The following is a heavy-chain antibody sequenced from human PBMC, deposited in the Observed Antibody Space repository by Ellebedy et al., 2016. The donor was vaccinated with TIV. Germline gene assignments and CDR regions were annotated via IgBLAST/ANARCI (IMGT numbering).Heavy chain of an antibody. CDR3: AKGTLSVPAADDY. V-gene: IGHV3-23*01. Sequence: GGSLRLSXAASGFTFSGVAMTWVRQAPGKGLQWVSSIRSFDDSTYYADSVKGRFTISRDNSKNTPYLQMNSLREEDTAVYYCAKGTLSVPAADDYWGQGTLVTVSS. CDR1: GFTFSGVA. D-gene: IGHD2-2*01. J-gene: IGHJ4*02. CDR2: IRSFDDST.